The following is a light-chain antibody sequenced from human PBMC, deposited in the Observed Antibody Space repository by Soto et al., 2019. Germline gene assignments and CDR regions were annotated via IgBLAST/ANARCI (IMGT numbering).Light chain of an antibody. CDR2: AAS. CDR1: QGISSY. Sequence: DIQLTQSPSFLSASVGDRVTITCRASQGISSYLAWYQQKPGKAPKLLIYAASTLQSGVPSRFSGSGSGTEFSLTIVSLQPEDFATYYCEQLNSYPPFFGRESKVEIE. J-gene: IGKJ3*01. CDR3: EQLNSYPPF. V-gene: IGKV1-9*01.